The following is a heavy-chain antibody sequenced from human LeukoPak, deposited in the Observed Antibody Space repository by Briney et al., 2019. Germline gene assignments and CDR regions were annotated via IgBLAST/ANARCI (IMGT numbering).Heavy chain of an antibody. V-gene: IGHV4-34*01. CDR2: INHSGST. J-gene: IGHJ4*02. CDR1: GGSFSGYY. CDR3: ARGGYYYDSSGLGY. D-gene: IGHD3-22*01. Sequence: SETLSHTCAVYGGSFSGYYWSWIRQPPGKGLEWIGEINHSGSTNYNPSLKSRVTISVDTSKNQFSLKLSSVTAADTAVYYCARGGYYYDSSGLGYWGQGTLVTVSS.